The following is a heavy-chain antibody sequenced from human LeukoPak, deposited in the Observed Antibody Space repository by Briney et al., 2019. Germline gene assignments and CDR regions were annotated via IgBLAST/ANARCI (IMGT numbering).Heavy chain of an antibody. CDR1: GGSISSHY. J-gene: IGHJ3*02. Sequence: SESLSLTCTVSGGSISSHYWSWIRQPPGKGLEWIAYIYYTGTSNYNPSLKSRVTISVDTSKNQISLRLSSVTAADTAVYYCARQGIDAFDIWGQGTLVTVSS. CDR3: ARQGIDAFDI. V-gene: IGHV4-59*08. CDR2: IYYTGTS.